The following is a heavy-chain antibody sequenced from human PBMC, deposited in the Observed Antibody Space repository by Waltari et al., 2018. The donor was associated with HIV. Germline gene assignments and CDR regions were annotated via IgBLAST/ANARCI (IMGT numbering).Heavy chain of an antibody. Sequence: EVQLVECGGGSVQSGGSLRLSFSASGFTSTTSCTYWVRQAPGKGLVWVSRINSDGSSTSYADSVKGRFTISRDNAKNTVYLQMNSLRAEDTAVYYCARGGSKPLDYWGQGTLVTVSS. CDR3: ARGGSKPLDY. D-gene: IGHD4-4*01. CDR2: INSDGSST. J-gene: IGHJ4*02. V-gene: IGHV3-74*01. CDR1: GFTSTTSC.